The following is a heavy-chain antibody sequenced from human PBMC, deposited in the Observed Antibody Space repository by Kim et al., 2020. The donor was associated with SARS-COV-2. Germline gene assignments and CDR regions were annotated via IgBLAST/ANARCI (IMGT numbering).Heavy chain of an antibody. V-gene: IGHV3-7*01. CDR1: GFTFSSYW. Sequence: GGSLRLSCAASGFTFSSYWMSWVRQAPGKGLEWVANIKQDGSEKYYVDSWKGRFTISRDNAKNSLYLQMNSLRAEDTAVYYCARVGEYSGYDGNFDYWGQGTLVTVSS. CDR3: ARVGEYSGYDGNFDY. CDR2: IKQDGSEK. J-gene: IGHJ4*02. D-gene: IGHD5-12*01.